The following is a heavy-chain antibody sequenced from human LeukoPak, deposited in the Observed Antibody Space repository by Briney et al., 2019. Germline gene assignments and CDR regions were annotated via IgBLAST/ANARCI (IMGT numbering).Heavy chain of an antibody. D-gene: IGHD5-18*01. Sequence: GGSLRPSCAASGFTFSNYELNGVRQAPGKGLEWLSYISSSGRNIYYADSVNGRFTISRDNAKNSLYLQMNSLRAEDTAVYYCARDLVQLWSKDYWGQGTLVTVSS. V-gene: IGHV3-48*03. CDR3: ARDLVQLWSKDY. CDR1: GFTFSNYE. CDR2: ISSSGRNI. J-gene: IGHJ4*02.